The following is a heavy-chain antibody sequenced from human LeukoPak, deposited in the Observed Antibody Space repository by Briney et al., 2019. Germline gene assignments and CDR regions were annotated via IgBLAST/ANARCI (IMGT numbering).Heavy chain of an antibody. Sequence: ASVKVSCKASGYTFTSYDINWVRQATGQGLEWMGWMNPNSGNTGYAQKFQGRVTMTRNTSISTAYMELSSLRSEDTAVYYCARGSGYYYVMNWFDPWGQGTLATVSS. CDR3: ARGSGYYYVMNWFDP. CDR2: MNPNSGNT. J-gene: IGHJ5*02. CDR1: GYTFTSYD. V-gene: IGHV1-8*01. D-gene: IGHD3-22*01.